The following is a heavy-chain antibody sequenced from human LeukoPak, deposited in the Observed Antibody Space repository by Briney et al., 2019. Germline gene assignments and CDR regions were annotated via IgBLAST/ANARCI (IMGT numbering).Heavy chain of an antibody. V-gene: IGHV3-23*01. Sequence: GGSLRLSCAASGSTFSSYVMSWVRQAPGKGLEWVSAISDSGGSTCYADSMKGRFTISRDNSKNTLYLQMNSLRAEDTAVYYCAKHDRSGYYYFDYWGQGTLVTVSS. D-gene: IGHD3-22*01. CDR2: ISDSGGST. J-gene: IGHJ4*02. CDR3: AKHDRSGYYYFDY. CDR1: GSTFSSYV.